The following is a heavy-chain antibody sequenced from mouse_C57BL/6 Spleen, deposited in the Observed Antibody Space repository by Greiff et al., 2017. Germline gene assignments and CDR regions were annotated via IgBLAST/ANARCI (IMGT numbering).Heavy chain of an antibody. CDR3: ARQAITTVVATDWYFDV. Sequence: EVQRVESGGGLVQPGGSLKLSCAASGFTFSDYYMYWVRQTPEKRLEWVAYISNGGGSTYYPDTVKGRFTISRDNAKNTLYLQMSRLKSEDTAMYYCARQAITTVVATDWYFDVWGTGTTVTVSS. CDR1: GFTFSDYY. V-gene: IGHV5-12*01. D-gene: IGHD1-1*01. J-gene: IGHJ1*03. CDR2: ISNGGGST.